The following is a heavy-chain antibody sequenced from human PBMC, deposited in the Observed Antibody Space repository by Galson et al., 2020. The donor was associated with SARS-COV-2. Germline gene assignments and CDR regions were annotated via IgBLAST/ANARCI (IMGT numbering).Heavy chain of an antibody. CDR2: TYYTGSG. Sequence: SETLYLTCSVSGGSISTSNYYWGWVRQPPGKGLEWIGSTYYTGSGYYNPSLTSRLTISVDTSKNQFFMKLTSVTAADTAVYYCARQILTGYYSFYYFDYWGQGALITVS. D-gene: IGHD3-9*01. V-gene: IGHV4-39*01. CDR1: GGSISTSNYY. J-gene: IGHJ4*02. CDR3: ARQILTGYYSFYYFDY.